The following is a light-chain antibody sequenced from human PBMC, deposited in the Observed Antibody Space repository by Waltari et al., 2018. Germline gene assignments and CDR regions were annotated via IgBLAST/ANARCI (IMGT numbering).Light chain of an antibody. V-gene: IGLV1-40*01. Sequence: QSVLTQPPSVSRAPGQRVTISCTGSSSTIGAGYDVHWYQQLPGTAPKLLIYGNSNRPSGVPDRFSGSKSGTSASLAITGLQAEDEADYYCQSYDSSLSGSVFGGGTKLTVL. CDR1: SSTIGAGYD. J-gene: IGLJ2*01. CDR2: GNS. CDR3: QSYDSSLSGSV.